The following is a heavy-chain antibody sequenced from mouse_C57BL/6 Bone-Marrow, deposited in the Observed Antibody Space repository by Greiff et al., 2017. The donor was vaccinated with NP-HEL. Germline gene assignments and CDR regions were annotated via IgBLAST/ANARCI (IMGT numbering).Heavy chain of an antibody. CDR1: GYTFTDYN. V-gene: IGHV1-22*01. J-gene: IGHJ2*01. CDR3: ARGVLRSPDY. CDR2: INPNNGGT. D-gene: IGHD1-1*01. Sequence: EVKLQESGPELVKPGASVKMSCKASGYTFTDYNMHWVKQSHGKSLEWIGYINPNNGGTSYNQKFKGKATLTVNKSSSTAYMELRSLTSEDSAVYYCARGVLRSPDYWGQGTTLTVSS.